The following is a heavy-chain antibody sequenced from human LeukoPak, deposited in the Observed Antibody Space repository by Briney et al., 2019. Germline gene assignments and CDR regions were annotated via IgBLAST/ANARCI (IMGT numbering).Heavy chain of an antibody. Sequence: QAGGSLRLSCAASGFTFSSYAMSWVRQAPGKGLEWVSAISGSGGSTYYADSVKGRFTISRDNSKNTLYLQMNSLRAKDTAVYYCAKNNLDYYYYMDVWGKGTTVTVSS. CDR2: ISGSGGST. D-gene: IGHD1/OR15-1a*01. J-gene: IGHJ6*03. CDR3: AKNNLDYYYYMDV. CDR1: GFTFSSYA. V-gene: IGHV3-23*01.